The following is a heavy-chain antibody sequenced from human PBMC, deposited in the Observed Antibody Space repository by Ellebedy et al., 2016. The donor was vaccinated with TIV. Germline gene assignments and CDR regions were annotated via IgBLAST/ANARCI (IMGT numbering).Heavy chain of an antibody. CDR2: INHSGST. CDR3: ARGGYQLLAYYYYGRDV. CDR1: GGSFSGYY. J-gene: IGHJ6*02. V-gene: IGHV4-34*01. Sequence: SETLPLTXAVYGGSFSGYYWSWIREPPGKGLEWIGEINHSGSTNYNPPLKSRVTISVDTSKNQFSLKLSSVTAADTAVYYCARGGYQLLAYYYYGRDVWGQGTTVTVSS. D-gene: IGHD2-2*01.